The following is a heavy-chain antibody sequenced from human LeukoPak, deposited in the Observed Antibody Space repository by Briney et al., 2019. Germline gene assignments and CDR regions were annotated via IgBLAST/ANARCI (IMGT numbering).Heavy chain of an antibody. CDR2: IYTSGST. Sequence: SETLSLTCTVSGYSISSGYYWGWIRQPPGKGLEWIGRIYTSGSTNYNPSLKSRVTMSVDTSKNQFSLKLSSVTAADTAVYYCARDIRAAAGTTYWFDPWGQGTLVTVSS. CDR1: GYSISSGYY. CDR3: ARDIRAAAGTTYWFDP. J-gene: IGHJ5*02. D-gene: IGHD6-13*01. V-gene: IGHV4-38-2*02.